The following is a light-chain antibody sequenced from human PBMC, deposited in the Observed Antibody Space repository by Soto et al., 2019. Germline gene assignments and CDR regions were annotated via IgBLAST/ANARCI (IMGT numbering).Light chain of an antibody. CDR3: HQSGDSPT. V-gene: IGKV3-20*01. CDR2: GAS. Sequence: EIVLTQSPGTLSLSPGERATLSCRASQSVSSSYLAWYQQKPGQAPRLLIYGASSRATGIPDRFSGSGSGTDFTLTISRLEPEDFAVYYCHQSGDSPTFGQGTRVEIK. CDR1: QSVSSSY. J-gene: IGKJ1*01.